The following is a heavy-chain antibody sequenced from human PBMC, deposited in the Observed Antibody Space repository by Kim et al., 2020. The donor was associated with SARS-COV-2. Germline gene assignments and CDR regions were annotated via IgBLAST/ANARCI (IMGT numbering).Heavy chain of an antibody. D-gene: IGHD3-3*01. Sequence: SETLSLTCTVSGGSISSYYWSWIRQPAGKGLEWIGRIYTSGSTNYNPSLKSRVTMSVDTSKNQFSLKLSSVTAADPAVYYCARLGMGYYDFWSGYPPVNAFDGWGRGTMVTVSS. CDR2: IYTSGST. CDR3: ARLGMGYYDFWSGYPPVNAFDG. CDR1: GGSISSYY. V-gene: IGHV4-4*07. J-gene: IGHJ3*01.